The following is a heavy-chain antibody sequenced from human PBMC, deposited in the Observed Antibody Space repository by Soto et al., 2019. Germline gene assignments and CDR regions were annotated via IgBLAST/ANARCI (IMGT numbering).Heavy chain of an antibody. CDR1: GGSFSGYY. V-gene: IGHV4-34*01. D-gene: IGHD2-15*01. Sequence: KTSETLSLTCAVYGGSFSGYYWSWIRQPPGKGLEWIGEIHHSGSTNYNPSLKRRVTISLDTSKNQFSLNLSSVTAADTALYYCARHCSGGGSCLAYWGQGTLVTVSS. CDR3: ARHCSGGGSCLAY. J-gene: IGHJ4*02. CDR2: IHHSGST.